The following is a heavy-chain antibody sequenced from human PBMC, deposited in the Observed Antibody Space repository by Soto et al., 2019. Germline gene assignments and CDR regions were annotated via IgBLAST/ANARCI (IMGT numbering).Heavy chain of an antibody. CDR3: AREYPNYYYYMDV. Sequence: EVQLVESGGGLVKPGGSLRLSCAASGFTFSSYSMNWVRQAPGKGLEWVSSISSSSRYIYYADSVKGRFTISRDNAKNSLYLQMNSLRAEDTAVYYCAREYPNYYYYMDVWGKGTTVTVSS. CDR2: ISSSSRYI. J-gene: IGHJ6*03. CDR1: GFTFSSYS. V-gene: IGHV3-21*01.